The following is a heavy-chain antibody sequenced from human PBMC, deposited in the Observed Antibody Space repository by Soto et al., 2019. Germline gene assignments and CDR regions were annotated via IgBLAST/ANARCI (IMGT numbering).Heavy chain of an antibody. CDR3: GRQPGHCGSTTCFAYYSVDV. Sequence: QLQLQESGPRLVKPSETLSLTCSVSGGSISSSSYSWGWIRQPPGKGLEWIGTIYYSGSTHYNASLEGRVAISADTPTNQLSLRLSSGTAADTAVYYCGRQPGHCGSTTCFAYYSVDVWGQGTTVTVS. CDR2: IYYSGST. D-gene: IGHD2-2*01. V-gene: IGHV4-39*01. J-gene: IGHJ6*02. CDR1: GGSISSSSYS.